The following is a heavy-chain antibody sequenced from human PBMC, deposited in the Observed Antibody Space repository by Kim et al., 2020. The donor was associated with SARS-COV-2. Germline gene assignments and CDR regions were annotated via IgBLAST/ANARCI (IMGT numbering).Heavy chain of an antibody. V-gene: IGHV1-46*01. CDR2: T. CDR3: ARGRDYVYLGY. Sequence: TSYAQKFQGRVTMTRDTSTSTVYMELSSLRSEDTAVYYCARGRDYVYLGYWGQGTLVTVSS. D-gene: IGHD3-16*01. J-gene: IGHJ4*02.